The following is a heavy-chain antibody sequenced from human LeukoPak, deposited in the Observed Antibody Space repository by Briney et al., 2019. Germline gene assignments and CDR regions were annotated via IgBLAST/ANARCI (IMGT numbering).Heavy chain of an antibody. J-gene: IGHJ4*02. CDR3: ASHDYGDYVPDY. Sequence: SSVKVSCKASGVTFSSYAIRWVPQAPGQGLEWMGGIIPTFGTANCAQKLQGRVTITADESTSTAYMELSSQRSEDTAVYYCASHDYGDYVPDYWGQGTLVTVSS. CDR2: IIPTFGTA. CDR1: GVTFSSYA. D-gene: IGHD4-17*01. V-gene: IGHV1-69*13.